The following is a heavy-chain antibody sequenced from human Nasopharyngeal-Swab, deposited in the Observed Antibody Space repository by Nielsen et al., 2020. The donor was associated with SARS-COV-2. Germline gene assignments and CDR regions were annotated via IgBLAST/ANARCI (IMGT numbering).Heavy chain of an antibody. CDR1: GFTFSSYW. V-gene: IGHV3-7*03. J-gene: IGHJ2*01. CDR3: ARTCGGIAVAGRGYWYFDL. Sequence: GESLKISCAASGFTFSSYWMSWVRQAPGKGLEWVANIKQDGSEKYYVDSVKGRFTISRDNAKNSLYLQMNSLRAEDTAVYYCARTCGGIAVAGRGYWYFDLWGRGTLVTVSS. D-gene: IGHD6-19*01. CDR2: IKQDGSEK.